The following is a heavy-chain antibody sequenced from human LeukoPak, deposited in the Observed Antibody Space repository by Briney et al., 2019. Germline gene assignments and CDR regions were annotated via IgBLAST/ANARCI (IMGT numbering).Heavy chain of an antibody. J-gene: IGHJ4*02. CDR2: IIPIFGTA. CDR1: GGTFSSYA. CDR3: ARDRLFSSSWYDY. Sequence: SVKVSCKASGGTFSSYAISWVRQAPGQGLEWMGRIIPIFGTANYAQKFQGRVTITTDESTGTAYMELSSLRSEDTAVYYCARDRLFSSSWYDYWGQGTLVTVSS. D-gene: IGHD6-13*01. V-gene: IGHV1-69*05.